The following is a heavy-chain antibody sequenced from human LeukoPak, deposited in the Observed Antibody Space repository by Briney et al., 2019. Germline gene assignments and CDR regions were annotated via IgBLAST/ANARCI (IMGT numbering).Heavy chain of an antibody. CDR1: GFTFSSYG. Sequence: GGTLRLSCAASGFTFSSYGMSWVRQAPGKGLEWVSAISGSGGSTYYADSVKGRFTISRDNSKNTLYLQMNSLRAEDTAVYYCAKEGGYGELSSYFDYWGQGALVTVSS. CDR3: AKEGGYGELSSYFDY. CDR2: ISGSGGST. D-gene: IGHD3-16*02. V-gene: IGHV3-23*01. J-gene: IGHJ4*02.